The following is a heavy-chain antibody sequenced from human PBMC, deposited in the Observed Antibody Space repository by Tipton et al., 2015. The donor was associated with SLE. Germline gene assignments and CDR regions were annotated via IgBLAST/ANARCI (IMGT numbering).Heavy chain of an antibody. V-gene: IGHV3-48*03. J-gene: IGHJ3*02. CDR1: GFTFSNYN. CDR3: ARKKYSSSWYGGAFDI. D-gene: IGHD6-13*01. CDR2: ISSSGSTI. Sequence: SLRLSCAASGFTFSNYNMNWVRQAPGKGLEWVSYISSSGSTIYYADSVKGRFTISRDNAKNSLYLQMNSLRAEDTAVYYCARKKYSSSWYGGAFDIWGQGTMVTVSS.